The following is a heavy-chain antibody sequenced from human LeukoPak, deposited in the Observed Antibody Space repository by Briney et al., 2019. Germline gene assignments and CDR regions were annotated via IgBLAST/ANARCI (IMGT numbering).Heavy chain of an antibody. V-gene: IGHV3-33*01. CDR1: GFTFGGYG. J-gene: IGHJ4*02. Sequence: PGRSLRLSCAGSGFTFGGYGMHWFRQTPGKGLEWVAVIAYDGSRAFCADSVKGRFTISRDNSKNTMSVQMDDLRAEDTAVYYCTRYNNDHFDYWGQGPLVTVSS. CDR3: TRYNNDHFDY. CDR2: IAYDGSRA. D-gene: IGHD1-14*01.